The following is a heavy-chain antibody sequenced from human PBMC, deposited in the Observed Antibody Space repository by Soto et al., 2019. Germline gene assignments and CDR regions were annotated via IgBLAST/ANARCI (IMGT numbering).Heavy chain of an antibody. CDR2: IIPIFGTT. Sequence: SVEVSCKASGGTLSSYSISWVRQAPGQGLEWMGGIIPIFGTTNYAQKFQGRVTMTRDTSTSTVYMELSSLRSEDTAVYYCARCPTTVFPYYDFWSELDYWGQGTLVTVSS. D-gene: IGHD3-3*01. V-gene: IGHV1-69*05. J-gene: IGHJ4*02. CDR3: ARCPTTVFPYYDFWSELDY. CDR1: GGTLSSYS.